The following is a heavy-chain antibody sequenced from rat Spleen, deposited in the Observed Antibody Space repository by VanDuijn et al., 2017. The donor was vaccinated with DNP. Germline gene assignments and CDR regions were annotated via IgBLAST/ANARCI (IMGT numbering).Heavy chain of an antibody. CDR3: ASVMYGFTF. D-gene: IGHD1-12*01. V-gene: IGHV1-43*01. CDR2: IHTGSGGT. Sequence: QVQLQQSGTELAKPGSSVKISCKTSGYIFTINYIGWIKQTTGQGLEFIGYIHTGSGGTNYNEKFKDKATLTVDKSSSTAFIQLSSLTHDDSAIYFCASVMYGFTFWGQGTLVTVSS. J-gene: IGHJ3*01. CDR1: GYIFTINY.